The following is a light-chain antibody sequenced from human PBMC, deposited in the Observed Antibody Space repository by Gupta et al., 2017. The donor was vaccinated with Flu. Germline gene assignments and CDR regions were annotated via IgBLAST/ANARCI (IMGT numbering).Light chain of an antibody. CDR2: GAS. CDR3: QQYGGSPRYT. Sequence: EIVLTQSPGTLSLSPGERATLSCRASQSVSSGYLAWYQQKPGQAPRLLIYGASSRAIGIPDRFSGGGSETDFTLTISRLEPEDFAVYYCQQYGGSPRYTFGQGTKLEIK. V-gene: IGKV3-20*01. J-gene: IGKJ2*01. CDR1: QSVSSGY.